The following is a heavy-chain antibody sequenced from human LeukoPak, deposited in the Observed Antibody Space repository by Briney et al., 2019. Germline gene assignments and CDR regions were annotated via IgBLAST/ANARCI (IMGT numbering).Heavy chain of an antibody. CDR3: ARATYYFDSVDAFDI. J-gene: IGHJ3*02. D-gene: IGHD3-10*01. CDR1: EFTFSSYS. V-gene: IGHV3-48*01. CDR2: ISGASVSI. Sequence: PGGSLRLPCEGSEFTFSSYSMNWVRQAPGKGLEWVSHISGASVSIFYTDSVKGRFTISRDNGKNSLYLHMNSLTAEDTAVYYCARATYYFDSVDAFDIWGQGALFTVSS.